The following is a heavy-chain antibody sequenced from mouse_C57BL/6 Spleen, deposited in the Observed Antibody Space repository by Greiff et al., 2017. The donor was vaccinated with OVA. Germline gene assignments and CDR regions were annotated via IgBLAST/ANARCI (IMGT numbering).Heavy chain of an antibody. J-gene: IGHJ4*01. Sequence: VQLQQSGPELVKPGASVKISCKASGYAFSSSWLNWVKQRPGKGLEWIGRIYPGDGDTNYNGKFKGKATLTADKSSSTAYMQLSSLTSEDSAVYFCASYYDYDGYAMDYWGQGTSVTVSS. CDR1: GYAFSSSW. D-gene: IGHD2-4*01. CDR2: IYPGDGDT. CDR3: ASYYDYDGYAMDY. V-gene: IGHV1-82*01.